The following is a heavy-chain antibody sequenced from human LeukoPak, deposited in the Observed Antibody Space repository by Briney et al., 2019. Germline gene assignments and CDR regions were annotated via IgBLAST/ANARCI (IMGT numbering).Heavy chain of an antibody. CDR1: GYTFTSYG. Sequence: ASVKVSCKASGYTFTSYGISWVRQAPGQGLEWMGWISAYNGNTNYAQKLQGRVTMTTDTSTSTAYMELRSLRSDDTAVYYCARSRPAIVVVPAARDYYMDVWGKGTTVTISS. D-gene: IGHD2-2*01. V-gene: IGHV1-18*01. J-gene: IGHJ6*03. CDR3: ARSRPAIVVVPAARDYYMDV. CDR2: ISAYNGNT.